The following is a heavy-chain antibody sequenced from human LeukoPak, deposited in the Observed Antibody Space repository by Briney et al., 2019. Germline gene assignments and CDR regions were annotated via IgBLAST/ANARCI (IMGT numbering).Heavy chain of an antibody. D-gene: IGHD2-2*01. CDR3: AKDAPVNIVVVPAANS. J-gene: IGHJ4*02. Sequence: PAGTLRLYYAASGFTFSSDAMSWLRQAPGKGLEWVSAISGSGGSTYYADSVKGRFTISRDNSKNTLYLQMNSLRAEDTAVYYCAKDAPVNIVVVPAANSWGQGTLVTVSS. V-gene: IGHV3-23*01. CDR1: GFTFSSDA. CDR2: ISGSGGST.